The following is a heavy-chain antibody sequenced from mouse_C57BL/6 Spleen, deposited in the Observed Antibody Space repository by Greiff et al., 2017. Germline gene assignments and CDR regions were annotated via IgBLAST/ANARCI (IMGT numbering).Heavy chain of an antibody. CDR3: ARWDYYGSSYYWYFDV. CDR2: IYPGDGDT. CDR1: GYAFSSSW. Sequence: VQLQQSGPELVKPGASVKISCKASGYAFSSSWMNWVKQRPGKGLEWIGRIYPGDGDTNYNGKFKGKATLTADKSSSTAYMQLSSLKSEDSAVFYCARWDYYGSSYYWYFDVWGTGTTVTVSS. V-gene: IGHV1-82*01. J-gene: IGHJ1*03. D-gene: IGHD1-1*01.